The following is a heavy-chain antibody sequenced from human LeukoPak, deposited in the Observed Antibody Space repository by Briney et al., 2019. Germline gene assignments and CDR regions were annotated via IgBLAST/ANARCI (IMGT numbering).Heavy chain of an antibody. J-gene: IGHJ4*02. V-gene: IGHV1-69*05. CDR3: ARGVTISPNAHYFDY. CDR2: IIPIFGTA. D-gene: IGHD3-3*01. Sequence: VASVKVPCRASGGTFSSYAISWVRQAPGQGLEWMGGIIPIFGTANYAQKFQGRVTITTDESTSTAYMELSSLRSEDTAVYYCARGVTISPNAHYFDYWGQGTLVTVSS. CDR1: GGTFSSYA.